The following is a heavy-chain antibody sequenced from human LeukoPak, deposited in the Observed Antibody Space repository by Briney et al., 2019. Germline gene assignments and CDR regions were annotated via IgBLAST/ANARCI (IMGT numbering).Heavy chain of an antibody. D-gene: IGHD6-13*01. CDR3: VRCQITAAGTGAFDV. CDR2: FSATDGSP. Sequence: HPGGSLRLSCAASGFTFSTYAMTWVRQAPGKGLEWVSAFSATDGSPQYADSLKGRFTISRDSTINTLFLQINGLRSEDTAVYYCVRCQITAAGTGAFDVWGQGTMVSVSS. J-gene: IGHJ3*01. CDR1: GFTFSTYA. V-gene: IGHV3-23*01.